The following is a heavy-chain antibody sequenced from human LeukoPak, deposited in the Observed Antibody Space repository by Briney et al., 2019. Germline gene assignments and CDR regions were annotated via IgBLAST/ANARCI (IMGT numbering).Heavy chain of an antibody. Sequence: TSETLSLTCTVSGGSISSYYWSWIRQPPGKGLEWTGYIYYSGSTNYNPSLKSRVPISVDTSKNQFSLKLSSVTAADTAVYYCARVRVGTLRYYFDYWGQGTLVTVSS. D-gene: IGHD6-13*01. CDR1: GGSISSYY. J-gene: IGHJ4*02. CDR2: IYYSGST. CDR3: ARVRVGTLRYYFDY. V-gene: IGHV4-59*01.